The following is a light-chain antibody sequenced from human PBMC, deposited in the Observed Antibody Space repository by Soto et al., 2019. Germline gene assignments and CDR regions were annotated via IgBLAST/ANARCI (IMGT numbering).Light chain of an antibody. Sequence: EIVLTQSPATLVLSAGERAILSCRASQSVSSYLAWYQQKPGQAPRLLIYDASNRATGIPARFSGSGSGTDFTLTISRLEPEDFAVYYCQQRSNWPITFGQGTRLEIK. V-gene: IGKV3-11*01. CDR3: QQRSNWPIT. CDR2: DAS. CDR1: QSVSSY. J-gene: IGKJ5*01.